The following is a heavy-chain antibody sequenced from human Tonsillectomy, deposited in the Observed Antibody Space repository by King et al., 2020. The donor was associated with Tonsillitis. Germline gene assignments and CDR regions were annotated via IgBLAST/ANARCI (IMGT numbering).Heavy chain of an antibody. Sequence: VQLVESGGGVVQPGRSLRLSCAASGFTFSSYGIHWVRQAPGKGLEWVAVISDDGSNKYYAESVKGRFTIYRDNSKGTLYLQMNSLRAEDTAVYYCARDRDDYIFDYWGQGTLVTVSS. CDR1: GFTFSSYG. V-gene: IGHV3-33*05. J-gene: IGHJ4*02. CDR3: ARDRDDYIFDY. D-gene: IGHD4/OR15-4a*01. CDR2: ISDDGSNK.